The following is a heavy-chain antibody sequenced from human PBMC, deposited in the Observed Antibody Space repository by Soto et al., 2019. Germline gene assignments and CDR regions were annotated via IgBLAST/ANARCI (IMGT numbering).Heavy chain of an antibody. D-gene: IGHD3-22*01. CDR3: VRATYFTDSSGYTRCLDY. V-gene: IGHV3-72*01. CDR2: SRDKPQGYST. Sequence: PGGSLRLSFAGSGFTLSDHYIAWVRQAPGKGLEWVGRSRDKPQGYSTAYAASVKGRFTTSRDESKNSAYLQMNSLKTEDTAVYYCVRATYFTDSSGYTRCLDYWGQGTLVTVSS. J-gene: IGHJ4*02. CDR1: GFTLSDHY.